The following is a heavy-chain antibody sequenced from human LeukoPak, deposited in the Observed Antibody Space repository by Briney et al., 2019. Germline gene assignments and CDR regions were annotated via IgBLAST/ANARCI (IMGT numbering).Heavy chain of an antibody. CDR2: ISGSGGST. V-gene: IGHV3-23*01. CDR3: AKGAGVYCSSTSCYPYYYYMDV. J-gene: IGHJ6*03. D-gene: IGHD2-2*01. CDR1: GFTFSSYA. Sequence: PGGSLRLSCGASGFTFSSYAMSWVRQAPGKGLEWVSAISGSGGSTYYADSVKGRFTISRDNSKNTLYLQMNSLRAEDTAVYYCAKGAGVYCSSTSCYPYYYYMDVWGKGTTVTVSS.